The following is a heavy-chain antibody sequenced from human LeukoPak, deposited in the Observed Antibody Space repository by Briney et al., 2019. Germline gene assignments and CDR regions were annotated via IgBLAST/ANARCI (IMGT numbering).Heavy chain of an antibody. CDR2: ISAYNGNT. CDR3: ARGRYTFGGSYRPLGYFDY. D-gene: IGHD3-16*02. V-gene: IGHV1-18*01. CDR1: GYTSTSYG. J-gene: IGHJ4*02. Sequence: APVKVSCKASGYTSTSYGISWVRQAPGQGLEWMGWISAYNGNTNYAQKLQGRVTMTTDTSTSTAYMKLRSLRSDDTAVYYCARGRYTFGGSYRPLGYFDYWGQGTLVTVSS.